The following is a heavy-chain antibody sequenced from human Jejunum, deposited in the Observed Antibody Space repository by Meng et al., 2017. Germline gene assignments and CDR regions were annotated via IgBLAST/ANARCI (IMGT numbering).Heavy chain of an antibody. J-gene: IGHJ4*01. Sequence: GESLKISCAASGFAVFTNYMSWVRQAPGKGLEWVSVIYSGGNTYYADSVKGRSTISRDNSKNRLYLQMDSLKVEDTAMYYCARDWVAVTDWGQGTLVTVSS. D-gene: IGHD6-19*01. CDR3: ARDWVAVTD. V-gene: IGHV3-53*01. CDR1: GFAVFTNY. CDR2: IYSGGNT.